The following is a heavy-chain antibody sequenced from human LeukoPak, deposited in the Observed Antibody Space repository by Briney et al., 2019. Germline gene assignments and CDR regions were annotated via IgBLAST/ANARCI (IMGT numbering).Heavy chain of an antibody. V-gene: IGHV3-23*01. J-gene: IGHJ4*02. CDR3: ARDPSKYEWARGWYRDF. CDR2: INNRADET. CDR1: GVTFSIAG. Sequence: GGSLRLSCAASGVTFSIAGVSWVPHAPGEGLGWVGTINNRADETHYADAVVGRFSIVRDNSRSTLALHISNLRVEDTAVYYCARDPSKYEWARGWYRDFWGQGSQVTVSS. D-gene: IGHD6-19*01.